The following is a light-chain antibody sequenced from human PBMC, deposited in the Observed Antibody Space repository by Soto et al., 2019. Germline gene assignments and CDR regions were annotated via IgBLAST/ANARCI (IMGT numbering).Light chain of an antibody. CDR1: QGIGNF. CDR3: LQHNSYPYT. CDR2: GAS. V-gene: IGKV1-17*03. Sequence: DIQMTQSPSAMSASVGDRVTITCRASQGIGNFLAWFQQKPGKVPQRLIYGASSLQSGVPSRFSGSGSGTESTLTISSLQPEDFATYYCLQHNSYPYTFGQGTKLEIK. J-gene: IGKJ2*01.